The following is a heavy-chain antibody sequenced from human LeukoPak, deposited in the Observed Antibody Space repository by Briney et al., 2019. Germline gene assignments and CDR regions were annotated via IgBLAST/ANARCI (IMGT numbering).Heavy chain of an antibody. D-gene: IGHD3-3*01. V-gene: IGHV3-23*01. CDR3: AKGDDPITIFGVVTLDY. CDR1: GFTFSTYA. CDR2: ISGSGGTT. J-gene: IGHJ4*02. Sequence: PGGSLRLSCAASGFTFSTYAMSWVRQAPGKGPEWVSTISGSGGTTDYADSVKGRFTISRDNSKSTLYLQMNSLRAEDTAVYYCAKGDDPITIFGVVTLDYWGKGTLVTVSS.